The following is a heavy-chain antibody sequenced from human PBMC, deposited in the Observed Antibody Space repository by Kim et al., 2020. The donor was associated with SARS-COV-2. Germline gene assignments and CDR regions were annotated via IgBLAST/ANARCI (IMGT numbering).Heavy chain of an antibody. CDR3: ARGKRITIFWDYYGMDV. Sequence: SETLSLTCTVSGGSISSYYWSWIRQPPGKGLEWIGYIYYSGSTNYNPSLKSRVTISVDTSKNQFSLKLSSVTAADTAVYYCARGKRITIFWDYYGMDVWG. CDR1: GGSISSYY. J-gene: IGHJ6*01. CDR2: IYYSGST. D-gene: IGHD3-9*01. V-gene: IGHV4-59*13.